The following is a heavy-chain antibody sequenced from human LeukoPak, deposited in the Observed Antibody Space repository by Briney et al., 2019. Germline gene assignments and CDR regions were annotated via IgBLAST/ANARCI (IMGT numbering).Heavy chain of an antibody. CDR1: GFTISTKY. V-gene: IGHV3-53*01. J-gene: IGHJ2*01. Sequence: GGSLRLSCAASGFTISTKYMNWVRQAPWKGLDWVSIIYSGGTTYYADSVKGRFTISRDTSKNTVSLQMNSLRAEDTAVYFCARVGDHYHWNLDLWGRGTLVTVSS. D-gene: IGHD3-10*01. CDR2: IYSGGTT. CDR3: ARVGDHYHWNLDL.